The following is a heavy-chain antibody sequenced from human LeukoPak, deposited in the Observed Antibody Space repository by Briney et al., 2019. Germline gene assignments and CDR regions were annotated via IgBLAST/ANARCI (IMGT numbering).Heavy chain of an antibody. D-gene: IGHD6-19*01. CDR1: GGSISSSSYY. J-gene: IGHJ3*02. CDR2: IYYSGST. Sequence: KTSETLSLTCTVSGGSISSSSYYWGWIRQPPGKGLEWIGNIYYSGSTYYNPSLKSRVTISVDTSKNQFSLKLSSVTAADTAVYYCARDVYSSGWKDAFDIWGQGTMVTVSS. V-gene: IGHV4-39*07. CDR3: ARDVYSSGWKDAFDI.